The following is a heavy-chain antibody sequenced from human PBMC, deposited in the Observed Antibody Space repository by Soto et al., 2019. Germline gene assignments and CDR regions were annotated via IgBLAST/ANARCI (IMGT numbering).Heavy chain of an antibody. V-gene: IGHV3-15*07. CDR3: TTTGPNVLRFLEWSQPGFIYYYYYGMDV. CDR2: IKSKTDGGTT. J-gene: IGHJ6*02. D-gene: IGHD3-3*01. Sequence: GGSLRLSCAASGFTFSNAWMNWVRRAPGKGLEWVGRIKSKTDGGTTDYAAPVKGRFTISRDDSKNTLYLQMNSLKTEDTAVYYCTTTGPNVLRFLEWSQPGFIYYYYYGMDVWGQGTTVTVSS. CDR1: GFTFSNAW.